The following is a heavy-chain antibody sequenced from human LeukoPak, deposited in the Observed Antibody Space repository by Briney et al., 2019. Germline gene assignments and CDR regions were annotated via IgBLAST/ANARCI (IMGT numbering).Heavy chain of an antibody. CDR3: ARDDTHSDTSGSFYDAFDI. Sequence: GGSLRLSCAASGFTFSNYWMTWVRRAAGKGLEWVANIRPDGSVIHYVDSVKGRFTISRDSAKNSLYLQMNSLGVEDTAVYYCARDDTHSDTSGSFYDAFDIWGQRTMVTVSS. D-gene: IGHD3-22*01. V-gene: IGHV3-7*01. CDR2: IRPDGSVI. CDR1: GFTFSNYW. J-gene: IGHJ3*02.